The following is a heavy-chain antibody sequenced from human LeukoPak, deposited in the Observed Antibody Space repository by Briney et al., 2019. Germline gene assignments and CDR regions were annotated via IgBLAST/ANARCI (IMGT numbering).Heavy chain of an antibody. J-gene: IGHJ4*02. Sequence: PSETLSLTCAVYGGSFSGYYWSWIRQPPGKGLEWIGEINHSGSTNYNPSLKSRVTISVDTSKNQFSPKLSSVTAADTAVYYCARADSYYDSSGYYHWGQGTLVTVSS. D-gene: IGHD3-22*01. CDR1: GGSFSGYY. CDR2: INHSGST. CDR3: ARADSYYDSSGYYH. V-gene: IGHV4-34*01.